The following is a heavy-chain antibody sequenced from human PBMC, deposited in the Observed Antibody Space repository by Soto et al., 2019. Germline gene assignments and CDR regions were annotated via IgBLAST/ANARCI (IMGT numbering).Heavy chain of an antibody. V-gene: IGHV1-69*13. CDR1: GGTFSSYA. J-gene: IGHJ4*02. D-gene: IGHD3-22*01. Sequence: GASVKVSCKASGGTFSSYAISWVRQAPGQGLEWMGGIIPILGTADYAQKFQGRVTITADESTSTAYKELSSLRSEDTAVYYCASHYDSSGYYYRGLDYWGQGTLVTVSS. CDR3: ASHYDSSGYYYRGLDY. CDR2: IIPILGTA.